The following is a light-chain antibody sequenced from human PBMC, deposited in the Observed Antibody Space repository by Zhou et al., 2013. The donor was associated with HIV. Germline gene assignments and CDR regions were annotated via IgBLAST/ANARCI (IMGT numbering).Light chain of an antibody. CDR3: VLYMGSGIWV. V-gene: IGLV8-61*01. CDR2: STN. CDR1: SGSVSTSSY. Sequence: QTVVTQESSFSVSPGGTVTLTCGLSSGSVSTSSYPSWFQQTPGQAPRTLIYSTNTRSSGVPDRFSASILGNKAALTITGAQPDDECDYYCVLYMGSGIWVFGGGTKLTVL. J-gene: IGLJ3*02.